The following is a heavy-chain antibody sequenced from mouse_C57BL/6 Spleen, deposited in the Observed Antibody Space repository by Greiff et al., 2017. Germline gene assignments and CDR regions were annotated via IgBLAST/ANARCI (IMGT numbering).Heavy chain of an antibody. J-gene: IGHJ4*01. V-gene: IGHV1-7*01. CDR2: INPSSGYT. CDR3: GSRNYAMDY. CDR1: GYTFTSYW. Sequence: QVQLKQSGAELAKPGASVKLSCKASGYTFTSYWMHWVKQRPGQGLEWIGYINPSSGYTTYNQKFKDKAILTADKSSSTAYMQLSSLTSEASAVFYCGSRNYAMDYWGQGTTVTVTS.